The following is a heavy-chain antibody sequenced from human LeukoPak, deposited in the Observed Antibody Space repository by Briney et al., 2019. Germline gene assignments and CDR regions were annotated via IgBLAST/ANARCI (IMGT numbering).Heavy chain of an antibody. V-gene: IGHV5-51*01. J-gene: IGHJ4*02. CDR3: ARLEVTYSISPFDY. D-gene: IGHD6-13*01. CDR1: GYSFTSYW. Sequence: GESLQISCQGSGYSFTSYWIGWVRQMPGKGLEWMGIIYPGDSDTRYGPSFQGRVSISADKSISTAFLQWSSLKASDTAMYYCARLEVTYSISPFDYWGQGTLVTVSS. CDR2: IYPGDSDT.